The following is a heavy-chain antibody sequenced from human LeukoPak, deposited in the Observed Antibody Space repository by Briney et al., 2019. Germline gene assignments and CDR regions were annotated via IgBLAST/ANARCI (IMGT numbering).Heavy chain of an antibody. D-gene: IGHD6-19*01. Sequence: PGGSLRLSCAASGFTFSSYAMSWVRQAPGKGLEWVSAISGSDGSTYYADSVKGRFTISRDNSKNTLYLQMNSLRAEDTAVYYCAKVGSGWYYFDYWGQGTLVTVSS. CDR1: GFTFSSYA. CDR2: ISGSDGST. V-gene: IGHV3-23*01. CDR3: AKVGSGWYYFDY. J-gene: IGHJ4*02.